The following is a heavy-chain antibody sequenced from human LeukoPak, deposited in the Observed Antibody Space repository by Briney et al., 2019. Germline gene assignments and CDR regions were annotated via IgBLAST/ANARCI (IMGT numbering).Heavy chain of an antibody. CDR3: ARENGDYADAFDI. D-gene: IGHD4-17*01. CDR2: ISSTSGYI. J-gene: IGHJ3*02. V-gene: IGHV3-21*01. CDR1: GFTFTNYR. Sequence: AGTLTLSCAASGFTFTNYRMTWVRQAPGKGLEWVSSISSTSGYISYADPVQGRFTTSTDNAKSSLYLQMNSLRAEDTAVYYCARENGDYADAFDIWGQGTMVTVSS.